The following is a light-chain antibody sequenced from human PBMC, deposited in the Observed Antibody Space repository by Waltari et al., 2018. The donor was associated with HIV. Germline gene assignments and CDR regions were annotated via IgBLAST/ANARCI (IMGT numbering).Light chain of an antibody. V-gene: IGLV1-44*01. Sequence: QSVLTQPPSASGTPGQRVTISCSGSSSNTGSNTVNWYQQFPGMAPKLLIYSNNQRPSGVPDRFSGSKSGTSASLAISGLQSEDEGDYYCAAWDDSLNGYYVFGTGTKVTVL. J-gene: IGLJ1*01. CDR3: AAWDDSLNGYYV. CDR1: SSNTGSNT. CDR2: SNN.